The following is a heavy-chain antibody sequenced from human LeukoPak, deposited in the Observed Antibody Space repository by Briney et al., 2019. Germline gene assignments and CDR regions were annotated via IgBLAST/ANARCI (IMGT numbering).Heavy chain of an antibody. V-gene: IGHV1-46*01. Sequence: ASVKVSCKASGYTFTSYYMHWVRQAPGQGLEWMGIINPSGGSTSYAQKFQGRVTMTRDTSTSTVYMELSSLRSDDTVVYYCARDRLGQLDYWGQGTLVTVSS. CDR2: INPSGGST. D-gene: IGHD6-19*01. CDR1: GYTFTSYY. CDR3: ARDRLGQLDY. J-gene: IGHJ4*02.